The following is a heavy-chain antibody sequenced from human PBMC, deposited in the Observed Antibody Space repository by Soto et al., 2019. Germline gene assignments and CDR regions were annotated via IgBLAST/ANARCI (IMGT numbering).Heavy chain of an antibody. D-gene: IGHD5-12*01. J-gene: IGHJ4*02. CDR2: IYYSGST. CDR3: ARETRDGYHHNQGYFDY. CDR1: GGSISSGGYY. V-gene: IGHV4-31*03. Sequence: SETLSLTCTVSGGSISSGGYYWSWIRQHPGKGLEWIGYIYYSGSTYYNPSLKSRVTISVDTSKNQFSLKLSSVTAADTAVYYCARETRDGYHHNQGYFDYWGQGTLVTVSS.